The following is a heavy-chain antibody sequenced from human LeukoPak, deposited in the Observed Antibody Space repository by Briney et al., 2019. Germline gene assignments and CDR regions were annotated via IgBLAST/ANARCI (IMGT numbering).Heavy chain of an antibody. V-gene: IGHV3-23*01. D-gene: IGHD2-21*02. J-gene: IGHJ4*02. CDR1: GFTFSNYG. CDR3: AKGRLDYGDYYVDD. CDR2: ISGSGGTT. Sequence: GGSLRLSCAASGFTFSNYGMSWVRQAPGKGLEWVSVISGSGGTTYYADSVKGRFTISRDNSKNTLYLQMNSLRAEDTSLYYWAKGRLDYGDYYVDDWGQGTLVTVSS.